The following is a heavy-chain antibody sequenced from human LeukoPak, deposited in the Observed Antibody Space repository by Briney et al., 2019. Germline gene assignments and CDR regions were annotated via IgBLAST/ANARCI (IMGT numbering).Heavy chain of an antibody. J-gene: IGHJ4*02. D-gene: IGHD5-18*01. CDR3: ARLYSRVGPFDY. Sequence: GGSLRLSCAASEFSVGSNYMTWVRQAPGKGLEWVASISSSSPYIYYTDSVKGRFTISRDNAKNSLYLQMNSLRAEDTAVYYCARLYSRVGPFDYWGQGTLVTVSS. CDR1: EFSVGSNY. V-gene: IGHV3-21*01. CDR2: ISSSSPYI.